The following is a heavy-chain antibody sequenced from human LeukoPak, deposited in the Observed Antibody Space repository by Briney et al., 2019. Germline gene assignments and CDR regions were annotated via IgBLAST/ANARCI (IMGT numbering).Heavy chain of an antibody. CDR2: ISWNSGSI. CDR3: AKDMGYSSSWPFDY. D-gene: IGHD6-13*01. V-gene: IGHV3-9*01. Sequence: GGSLRLSCAASGFTFNNYAMNWVRQAPGKGLEWVSGISWNSGSIGYADSVKGLSTISRDNAKNSLYLQMNSLRAEDTALYYCAKDMGYSSSWPFDYWGQGTLVTVSS. CDR1: GFTFNNYA. J-gene: IGHJ4*02.